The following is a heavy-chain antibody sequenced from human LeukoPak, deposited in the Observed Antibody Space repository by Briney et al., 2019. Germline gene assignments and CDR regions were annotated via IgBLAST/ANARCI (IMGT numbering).Heavy chain of an antibody. J-gene: IGHJ4*02. Sequence: SETLSLTCAVSGASIGSTKWWTWVRQPPGKGLEWIGEIYHSGCINYNPSLKSRVTISIDKSKNQFSLKVSSVTAADTAVYYCARDPHREGYFDYWGQGTLVTVSS. CDR2: IYHSGCI. CDR1: GASIGSTKW. V-gene: IGHV4-4*02. CDR3: ARDPHREGYFDY.